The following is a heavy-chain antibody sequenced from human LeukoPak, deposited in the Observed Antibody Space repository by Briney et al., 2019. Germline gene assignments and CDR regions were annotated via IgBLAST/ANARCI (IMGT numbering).Heavy chain of an antibody. CDR2: ISAYNGNT. CDR1: GYTFTSYG. J-gene: IGHJ4*02. D-gene: IGHD2-15*01. CDR3: AIHIGYCSGGSCYPPAGVFDY. V-gene: IGHV1-18*01. Sequence: ASVKVSYKASGYTFTSYGISWVRQAPGQGLEWMGWISAYNGNTNYAQKLQGRVTMTTDTSTSTAYMELRSLRSDDTAVYYCAIHIGYCSGGSCYPPAGVFDYWGQGTLVTVSS.